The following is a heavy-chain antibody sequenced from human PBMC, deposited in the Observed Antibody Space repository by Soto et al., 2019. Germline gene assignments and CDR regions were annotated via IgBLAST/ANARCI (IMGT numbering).Heavy chain of an antibody. CDR2: ISYDGDHK. CDR3: ARDRVVVAATTMYNWFDP. D-gene: IGHD2-15*01. Sequence: GGSLRLSCAASGFSFSTYAMHWVRQTPGKGLEWVAVISYDGDHKYYTDSVKGRFTISRDNSKNTLYLQMNSLRAEDTAVYYCARDRVVVAATTMYNWFDPWGQGTLVTVSS. J-gene: IGHJ5*02. CDR1: GFSFSTYA. V-gene: IGHV3-30-3*01.